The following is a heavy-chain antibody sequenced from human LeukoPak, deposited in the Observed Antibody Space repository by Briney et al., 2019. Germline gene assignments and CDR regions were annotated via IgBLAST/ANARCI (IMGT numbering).Heavy chain of an antibody. Sequence: ASVKVSYKASGYTLISYYMHWVRQAPGQGLEWMGIINPTVGDTIYAQKFQGRVAMTRDMSTSTVYMELSSLRSDETAVYYCARYGFSSSWQGGWQAFDIWGQGTMVTVSS. CDR3: ARYGFSSSWQGGWQAFDI. CDR1: GYTLISYY. V-gene: IGHV1-46*03. J-gene: IGHJ3*02. D-gene: IGHD6-13*01. CDR2: INPTVGDT.